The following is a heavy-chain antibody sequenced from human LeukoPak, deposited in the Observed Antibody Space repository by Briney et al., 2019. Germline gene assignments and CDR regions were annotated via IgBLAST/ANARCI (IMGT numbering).Heavy chain of an antibody. CDR3: ARDPGYDTSGYYYGYFDY. D-gene: IGHD3-22*01. CDR1: GYTFTSSY. J-gene: IGHJ4*02. V-gene: IGHV1-46*01. Sequence: GASVKVSCKASGYTFTSSYMHWVRRAPGQGLEWMGIINPSGGNTTYAQKFQGRVTMTRDMSTSTVYMELSSLRSEDTAVYYCARDPGYDTSGYYYGYFDYWGLGTLVTVSS. CDR2: INPSGGNT.